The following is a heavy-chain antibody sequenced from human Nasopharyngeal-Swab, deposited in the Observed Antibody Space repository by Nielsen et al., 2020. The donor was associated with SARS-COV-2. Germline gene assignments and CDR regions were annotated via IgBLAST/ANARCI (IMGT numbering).Heavy chain of an antibody. CDR3: ARDDDSGSYSDAFDI. Sequence: LSLTCAASGFTFSSYAMSWVRQAPGKGLEWVSVISGSGGSTYYADSVKGRFTISRDNSKNTLYLQMNSLRAEDTAVYYCARDDDSGSYSDAFDIWGQGTMVTVSS. V-gene: IGHV3-23*01. D-gene: IGHD1-26*01. CDR2: ISGSGGST. J-gene: IGHJ3*02. CDR1: GFTFSSYA.